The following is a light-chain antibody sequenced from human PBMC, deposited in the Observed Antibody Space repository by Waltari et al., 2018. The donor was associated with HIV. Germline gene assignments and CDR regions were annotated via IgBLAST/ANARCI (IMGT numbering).Light chain of an antibody. CDR1: SSDVGGNHY. J-gene: IGLJ2*01. V-gene: IGLV2-14*01. CDR2: EVR. Sequence: QSALTQPASVSGSPGQSITISCTGTSSDVGGNHYVSWYQYHPGKAPKLLFYEVRNRPSGVSNRFSGSKSGNTSSLTISGLQAEDEGDYYCSSYTRSSTLFGGGTKLTVL. CDR3: SSYTRSSTL.